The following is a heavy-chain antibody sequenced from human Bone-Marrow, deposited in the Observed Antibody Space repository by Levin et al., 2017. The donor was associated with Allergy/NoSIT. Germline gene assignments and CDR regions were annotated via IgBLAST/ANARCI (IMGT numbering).Heavy chain of an antibody. V-gene: IGHV1-2*06. Sequence: ASVKVSCRASGYTFTDYYIQWVRQAPGQGLEWMGRIKSASGGANYAQNFQGRVTMTRDTSINTAYMELAGLRSDDTAVYYCARPRGTAETHHFDAFDIWGQGTVVTVSS. J-gene: IGHJ3*02. CDR2: IKSASGGA. CDR3: ARPRGTAETHHFDAFDI. CDR1: GYTFTDYY. D-gene: IGHD1-26*01.